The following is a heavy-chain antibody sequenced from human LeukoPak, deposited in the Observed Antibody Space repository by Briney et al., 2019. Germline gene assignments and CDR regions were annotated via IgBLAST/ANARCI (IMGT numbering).Heavy chain of an antibody. CDR3: ARKENVYYYFDY. J-gene: IGHJ4*02. Sequence: SETLSLTCAVSGGSISSGGYSWSWIRQPPGKGLEWIGYIYHSGTTYYNPSLQSRVTMSVDTSKNQFSLKLSSVTAVDTAVYYCARKENVYYYFDYWGQGTLVTVSS. CDR1: GGSISSGGYS. CDR2: IYHSGTT. D-gene: IGHD3-10*01. V-gene: IGHV4-30-2*01.